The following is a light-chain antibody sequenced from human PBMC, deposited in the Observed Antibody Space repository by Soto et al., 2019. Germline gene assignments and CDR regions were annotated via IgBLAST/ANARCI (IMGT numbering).Light chain of an antibody. CDR2: DAS. CDR1: QSISSW. J-gene: IGKJ1*01. Sequence: DIQMTQSPSTLSASVGDRVTITCRASQSISSWLSWYQQKPGKAPKLLMYDASSLESGVPSRFRGSGSGTEFTLTISSLQPDDFEPYYCQQYNSYSLTFGQGTKVDIK. V-gene: IGKV1-5*01. CDR3: QQYNSYSLT.